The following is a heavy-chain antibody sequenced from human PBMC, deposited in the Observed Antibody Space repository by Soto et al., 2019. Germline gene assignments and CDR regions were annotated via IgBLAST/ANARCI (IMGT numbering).Heavy chain of an antibody. CDR2: INPNSGGT. V-gene: IGHV1-2*02. CDR3: ARGVEMATITSYGMDV. Sequence: GASVKVSCKASGYTFTGYYMHWVRQAPGQGLEWMGWINPNSGGTNYAQKFQGRVTITADESTSTAYMELSSLRSEDTAVYYCARGVEMATITSYGMDVWGQGTTVTVSS. CDR1: GYTFTGYY. J-gene: IGHJ6*02. D-gene: IGHD5-12*01.